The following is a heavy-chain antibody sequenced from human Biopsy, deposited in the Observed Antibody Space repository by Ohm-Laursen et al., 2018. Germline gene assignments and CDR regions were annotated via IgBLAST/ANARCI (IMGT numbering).Heavy chain of an antibody. J-gene: IGHJ6*02. CDR3: ARDGGVSYFGLDV. Sequence: SLRLSCSAPGFTFADYTMHWVRQIPGKGLEWVSLISWDGSRTYYADSVRGRFTISRDNAKNCLYLQMNSLRTQDTALYYCARDGGVSYFGLDVWGLGTTATVSS. V-gene: IGHV3-43*01. D-gene: IGHD3-16*01. CDR2: ISWDGSRT. CDR1: GFTFADYT.